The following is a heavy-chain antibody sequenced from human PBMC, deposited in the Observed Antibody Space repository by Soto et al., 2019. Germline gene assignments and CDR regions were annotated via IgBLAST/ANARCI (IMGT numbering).Heavy chain of an antibody. CDR2: IRSKAYGGTT. CDR1: GFTFGDYA. J-gene: IGHJ4*02. D-gene: IGHD6-13*01. CDR3: TRDQTRYSSSWYYDY. Sequence: LRLSCTASGFTFGDYAMSWFRQAPGKGLEWVGFIRSKAYGGTTEYAASVKGRFTISRDDSKSIAYLQMNSLKTEDTAVYYCTRDQTRYSSSWYYDYWGQGTLVTVSS. V-gene: IGHV3-49*03.